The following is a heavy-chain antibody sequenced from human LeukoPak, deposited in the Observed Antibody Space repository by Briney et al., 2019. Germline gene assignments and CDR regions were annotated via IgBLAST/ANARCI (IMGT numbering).Heavy chain of an antibody. J-gene: IGHJ6*02. D-gene: IGHD5-18*01. CDR1: GFTFSSYA. Sequence: PGGSLRLSCAASGFTFSSYAMHWVRQAPGKGLEYVSAISSNGGTTYYANSVKGRFTISRDNSKNTLYLQMGRLRDEDMAVYYCARGRVDTAMVYYYYYGMDVWGQGTTVTVSS. CDR2: ISSNGGTT. CDR3: ARGRVDTAMVYYYYYGMDV. V-gene: IGHV3-64*01.